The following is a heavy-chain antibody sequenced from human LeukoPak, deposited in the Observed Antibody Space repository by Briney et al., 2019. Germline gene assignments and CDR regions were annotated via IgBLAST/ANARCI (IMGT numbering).Heavy chain of an antibody. D-gene: IGHD6-19*01. CDR2: ISGSGGST. J-gene: IGHJ4*02. V-gene: IGHV3-23*01. CDR3: AKEPIAVAGTFDY. Sequence: GGSLRLSCAVSGFTFSSYAMSWVRQAPGKGLEWVSVISGSGGSTYYADSVKGRFVISRDNSKNTLYLQMNSLGAEDTAVYYCAKEPIAVAGTFDYWGQGTLVTVSS. CDR1: GFTFSSYA.